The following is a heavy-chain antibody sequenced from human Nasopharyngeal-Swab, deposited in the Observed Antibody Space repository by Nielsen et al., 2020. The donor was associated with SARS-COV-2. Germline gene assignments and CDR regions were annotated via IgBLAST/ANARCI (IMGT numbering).Heavy chain of an antibody. Sequence: GESLKISCAASGFTFSSYSMNWVRQAPGKGLEWVSYISSSSSYIYYADSVKGRFTISRDNAKNSLYLQMNSLRAEDTAVYYCARDGGYSGYDSNYYYYMDVWGKGTTVTVSS. V-gene: IGHV3-21*05. D-gene: IGHD5-12*01. CDR3: ARDGGYSGYDSNYYYYMDV. J-gene: IGHJ6*03. CDR2: ISSSSSYI. CDR1: GFTFSSYS.